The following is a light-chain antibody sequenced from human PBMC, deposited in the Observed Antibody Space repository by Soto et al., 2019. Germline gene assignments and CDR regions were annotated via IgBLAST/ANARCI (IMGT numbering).Light chain of an antibody. CDR2: NNN. Sequence: QSMLTQPPSVSGAPGQRVTISCTGSSSNIGAGYDVHWYQRLPGTAPKVIIYNNNNRPSGVPDRFSGSKSGTSASLAITGLQAEDEADYYCQSYDSSLSGSYVFGTGTKLTVL. V-gene: IGLV1-40*01. CDR3: QSYDSSLSGSYV. CDR1: SSNIGAGYD. J-gene: IGLJ1*01.